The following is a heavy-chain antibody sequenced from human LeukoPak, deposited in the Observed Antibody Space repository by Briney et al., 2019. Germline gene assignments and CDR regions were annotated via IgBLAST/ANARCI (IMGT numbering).Heavy chain of an antibody. J-gene: IGHJ3*02. CDR2: ISYICST. CDR3: ARDLVTVTKEFVI. V-gene: IGHV4-59*11. CDR1: GDSFRSHY. Sequence: SDTLSLTCTVSGDSFRSHYLTWIRQPPGKGLAWIGYISYICSTNYNHSLKSRVSLSIDTSKKQCSLRLSSVTAADTAVYYCARDLVTVTKEFVIWGQGTMVSVSS. D-gene: IGHD4-17*01.